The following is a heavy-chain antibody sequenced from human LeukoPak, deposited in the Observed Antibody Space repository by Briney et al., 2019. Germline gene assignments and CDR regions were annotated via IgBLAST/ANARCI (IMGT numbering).Heavy chain of an antibody. CDR2: IYYSGNT. CDR1: GGSISSYY. V-gene: IGHV4-59*01. Sequence: SETLSLTCTVSGGSISSYYGSWLRQPPGKGLEWIGYIYYSGNTNYNPSLKSRVTISVDTSTNQFSLKLSSVTAADTAVYYFARDASVGGMDVWGQGTTVTVSS. J-gene: IGHJ6*02. CDR3: ARDASVGGMDV.